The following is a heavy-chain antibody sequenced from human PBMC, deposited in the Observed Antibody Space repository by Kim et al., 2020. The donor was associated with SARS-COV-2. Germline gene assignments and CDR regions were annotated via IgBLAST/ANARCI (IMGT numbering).Heavy chain of an antibody. CDR3: AKVLIYGSGAFDL. D-gene: IGHD3-10*01. J-gene: IGHJ2*01. Sequence: DSRKGRLPSSKNNSKNTLYLQMNSLRAEDTAVYYCAKVLIYGSGAFDLWGRDTLVTVSS. V-gene: IGHV3-23*01.